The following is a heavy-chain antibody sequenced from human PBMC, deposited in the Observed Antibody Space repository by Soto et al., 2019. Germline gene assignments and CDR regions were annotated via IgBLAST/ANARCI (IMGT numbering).Heavy chain of an antibody. CDR3: EMTDYSMDV. CDR1: APSLTDLH. J-gene: IGHJ6*03. D-gene: IGHD2-21*02. Sequence: ETMSPTCLVDAPSLTDLHLSWTRPPPKKGMEWIGETHHSGNTKNNPSPRRRATISVTTPQNQLSLNMTPVTPTDTPVNNCEMTDYSMDVWDKGTMVTVSS. CDR2: THHSGNT. V-gene: IGHV4-34*04.